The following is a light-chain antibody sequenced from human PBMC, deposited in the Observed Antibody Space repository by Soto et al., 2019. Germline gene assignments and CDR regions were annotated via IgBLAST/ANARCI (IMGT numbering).Light chain of an antibody. J-gene: IGKJ5*01. CDR2: GVS. V-gene: IGKV3-20*01. CDR3: QQYGSSPIT. CDR1: QSVSSSY. Sequence: EIVLTQSPGTLSLSPGERATLSCRASQSVSSSYLAWYQQKPGQAPRLLIYGVSSRDTVIPDRFSGSGSGTDFTLTISRLEPEDFAVYYCQQYGSSPITFGQGTRLEIK.